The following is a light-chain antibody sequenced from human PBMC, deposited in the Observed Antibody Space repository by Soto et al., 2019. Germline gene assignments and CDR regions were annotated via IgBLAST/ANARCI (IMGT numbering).Light chain of an antibody. J-gene: IGLJ1*01. CDR3: SSYAGSNNYV. Sequence: QSVLTQPPSASGSPGQSVTISCTGTSSDVGGYNYVSWYQHHPGKAPKLIIYEVYKRPSGVPDRFSGSKSGNTAALTVSGLQAEDEADYYCSSYAGSNNYVFGTG. CDR1: SSDVGGYNY. CDR2: EVY. V-gene: IGLV2-8*01.